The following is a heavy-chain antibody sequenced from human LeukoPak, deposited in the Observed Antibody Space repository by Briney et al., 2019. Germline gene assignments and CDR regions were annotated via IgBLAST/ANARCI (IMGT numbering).Heavy chain of an antibody. CDR1: GYTLTELS. J-gene: IGHJ4*02. V-gene: IGHV1-24*01. CDR3: ATATELYSNYVVGDY. Sequence: GASVKVSCKVSGYTLTELSMHWVRQAPGKGLEWMGGFDPEDGETIYAQKFQGRVTMTEDTSTDTAYMELSSLRSEDTAVYYCATATELYSNYVVGDYWGQGTLVTVSS. D-gene: IGHD4-11*01. CDR2: FDPEDGET.